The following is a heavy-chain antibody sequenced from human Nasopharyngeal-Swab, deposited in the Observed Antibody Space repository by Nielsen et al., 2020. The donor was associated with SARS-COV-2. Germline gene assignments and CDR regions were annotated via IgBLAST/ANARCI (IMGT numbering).Heavy chain of an antibody. Sequence: GESLKISCAASGFTFRSYSMNWVRQAPGKGLEWVSSISSSSSYIYYADSVKGRFTISRDSAKNSLYLQMNSLRAEDTAVYYCARDQDSSGYLGRTDRPHDYWGQGTLVTVSS. CDR3: ARDQDSSGYLGRTDRPHDY. D-gene: IGHD3-22*01. V-gene: IGHV3-21*01. J-gene: IGHJ4*02. CDR1: GFTFRSYS. CDR2: ISSSSSYI.